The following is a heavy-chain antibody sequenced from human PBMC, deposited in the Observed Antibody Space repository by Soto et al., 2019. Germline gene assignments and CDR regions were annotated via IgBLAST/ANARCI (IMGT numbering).Heavy chain of an antibody. V-gene: IGHV3-30*04. CDR3: ARQRAVTTVFDY. CDR2: IPYDGRNK. Sequence: QVPLVESGGGVVQPGRSLRLSCAASGFPFSNYAMHWVRQAPGKALEWVAFIPYDGRNKYYADSVKGRFTISRDKSKKTLYLQMNNLRAEDPAVYYCARQRAVTTVFDYWGQGTRVSVSS. J-gene: IGHJ4*02. CDR1: GFPFSNYA. D-gene: IGHD4-17*01.